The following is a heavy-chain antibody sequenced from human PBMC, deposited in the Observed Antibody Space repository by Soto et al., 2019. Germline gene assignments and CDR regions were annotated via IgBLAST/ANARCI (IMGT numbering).Heavy chain of an antibody. V-gene: IGHV6-1*01. CDR1: GDSVSSKSAV. Sequence: KQSQTLSLTCAISGDSVSSKSAVWNWIRQSPSTGLEWLGRTYFRSKWYNDYAVSVRGRIIINPDASKNQFSLQLNSVTPEDTAVYFCARSDGQSGRVDFWGPGTLVTVSS. CDR2: TYFRSKWYN. J-gene: IGHJ4*02. CDR3: ARSDGQSGRVDF.